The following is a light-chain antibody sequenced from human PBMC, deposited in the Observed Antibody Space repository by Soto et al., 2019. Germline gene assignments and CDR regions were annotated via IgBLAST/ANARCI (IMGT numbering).Light chain of an antibody. CDR1: QSVLYRSNNKNY. Sequence: DIVMTQSADSLAVSLGARTTINCKSSQSVLYRSNNKNYLAWYQHKPGQPPRLLIYWASTRESGVPDRFSGSGSGTDFTLTISSLQAEDVAVYYCQQYYSTPYTFGQGTKLEIK. CDR2: WAS. V-gene: IGKV4-1*01. J-gene: IGKJ2*01. CDR3: QQYYSTPYT.